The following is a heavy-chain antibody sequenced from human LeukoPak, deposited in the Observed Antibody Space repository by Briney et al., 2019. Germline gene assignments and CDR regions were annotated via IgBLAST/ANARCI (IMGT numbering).Heavy chain of an antibody. CDR1: GYTFTSYA. D-gene: IGHD3-9*01. CDR2: INAGNGNT. CDR3: ARDILRYYVSGMDV. J-gene: IGHJ6*02. Sequence: ASVKVSCKASGYTFTSYAMHWVRQAPGQRLEWMGWINAGNGNTKYSQKFQGRVTISRDTSASTAYMELSSLTSEDTAVYYCARDILRYYVSGMDVWGQGTTVTVSS. V-gene: IGHV1-3*01.